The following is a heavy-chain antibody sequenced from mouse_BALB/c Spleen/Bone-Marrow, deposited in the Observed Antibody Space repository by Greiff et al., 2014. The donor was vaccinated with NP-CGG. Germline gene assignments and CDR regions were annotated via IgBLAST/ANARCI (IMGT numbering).Heavy chain of an antibody. V-gene: IGHV14-3*02. J-gene: IGHJ4*01. CDR1: GFNIKDSY. D-gene: IGHD2-1*01. Sequence: EVKLQQSGAELVRSGASVKLSCTGSGFNIKDSYMHWVKQRPGQGLEWIGRIYPENGDTKYAPKFQGKATITADTSSNTAYLQLSSLTSEDTAVYYCARYGNGLRDYWGQGTSVTVSS. CDR3: ARYGNGLRDY. CDR2: IYPENGDT.